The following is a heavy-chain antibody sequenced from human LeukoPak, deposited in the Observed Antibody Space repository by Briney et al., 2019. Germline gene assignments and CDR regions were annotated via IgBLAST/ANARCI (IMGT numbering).Heavy chain of an antibody. Sequence: GGSLRLSCAASGFTFDDYAMHWVRQAPGKGLEWVSGISWNSGSIGYADSVKGRFTISRDNAKNSLYLQMNSLRAEDTALYYCAKLPSGYDLDYWGQGTLVTVSS. J-gene: IGHJ4*02. CDR2: ISWNSGSI. D-gene: IGHD3-9*01. V-gene: IGHV3-9*01. CDR3: AKLPSGYDLDY. CDR1: GFTFDDYA.